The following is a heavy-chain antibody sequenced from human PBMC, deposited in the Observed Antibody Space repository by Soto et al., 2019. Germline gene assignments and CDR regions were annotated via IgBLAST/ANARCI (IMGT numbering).Heavy chain of an antibody. J-gene: IGHJ6*02. V-gene: IGHV1-8*01. Sequence: QVQLVQSGAEVKKPGASVKVSCKASGYTFTSYDINWVRQATGQGLEWMGWMNPNSGNTGYAQKFQGRVTMTRNTSISIAYRGLGSLSSGEAAVYYCAREIASTDRGGGMDVWGQGTTVTVSS. CDR2: MNPNSGNT. D-gene: IGHD3-10*01. CDR1: GYTFTSYD. CDR3: AREIASTDRGGGMDV.